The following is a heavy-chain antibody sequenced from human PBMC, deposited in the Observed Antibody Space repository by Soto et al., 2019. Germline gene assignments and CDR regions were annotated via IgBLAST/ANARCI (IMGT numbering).Heavy chain of an antibody. J-gene: IGHJ6*02. CDR2: IIPIFGTA. CDR3: ASTFMITFGGVIATHYYYYGMDV. CDR1: GYTFTNSG. V-gene: IGHV1-69*13. Sequence: SVKVSCKASGYTFTNSGISWVRQAPGQGLEWMGGIIPIFGTANYAQKFQGRVTITADESTSTAYMELSSLRSEDTAVYYCASTFMITFGGVIATHYYYYGMDVWGQGTTVTVSS. D-gene: IGHD3-16*02.